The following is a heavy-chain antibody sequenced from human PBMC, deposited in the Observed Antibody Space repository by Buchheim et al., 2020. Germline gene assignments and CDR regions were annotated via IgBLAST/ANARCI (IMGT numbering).Heavy chain of an antibody. CDR1: GFTFSTYA. D-gene: IGHD2/OR15-2a*01. CDR2: ISGSGGTT. V-gene: IGHV3-23*01. J-gene: IGHJ4*02. CDR3: AKARGTGYYYLCFDS. Sequence: EVQLLESGGGLGQPGGSLRLSCAASGFTFSTYAMSWVRQAPGQGLEWVSSISGSGGTTFYADSVEGRFTIPRDNSKHTLYLQMNSLRAEDTAVYYCAKARGTGYYYLCFDSWGQGT.